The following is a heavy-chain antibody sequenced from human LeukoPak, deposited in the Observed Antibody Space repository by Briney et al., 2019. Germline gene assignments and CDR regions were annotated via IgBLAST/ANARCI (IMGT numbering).Heavy chain of an antibody. CDR2: ITISSSYI. V-gene: IGHV3-21*01. D-gene: IGHD3-3*01. Sequence: PGGSLRLSCAASGFTSSSYSMNWVRQAPGKGLEWVSSITISSSYIYYADSVKGRFTISRDNAKNSLYPQMNSLRAEDTAVYYCARGRLKKYDFWSGYHDYWGQGTLVTVSS. J-gene: IGHJ4*02. CDR3: ARGRLKKYDFWSGYHDY. CDR1: GFTSSSYS.